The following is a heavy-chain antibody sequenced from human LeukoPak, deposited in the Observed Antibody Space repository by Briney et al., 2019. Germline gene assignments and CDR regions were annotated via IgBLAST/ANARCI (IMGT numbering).Heavy chain of an antibody. D-gene: IGHD4-11*01. V-gene: IGHV3-30*03. J-gene: IGHJ6*03. CDR1: GFTFSSYG. CDR2: ISYDGSNK. CDR3: ARDTLTTVTTFRRPYMDV. Sequence: QPGGSLRLSCAASGFTFSSYGMHWVRQAPGKGLEWVAVISYDGSNKYYADSVKGRFTISRDNSKNTLYLQMNSLRAEDTAVYYCARDTLTTVTTFRRPYMDVWGKGTTVTVSS.